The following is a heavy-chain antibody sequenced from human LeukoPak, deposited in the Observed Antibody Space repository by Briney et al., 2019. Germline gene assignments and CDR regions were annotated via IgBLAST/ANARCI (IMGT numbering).Heavy chain of an antibody. CDR1: GYSISSGFY. CDR3: ARVSGRAFDI. J-gene: IGHJ3*02. CDR2: IYHSGCT. V-gene: IGHV4-38-2*01. Sequence: KPSETLSLTCGVSGYSISSGFYWGWIRQPPVKGLEWIGSIYHSGCTYYNPSLKSRVTISVDTSKNQFSLKLSSVTAADTAVYYCARVSGRAFDIWGQGTMVTVSS. D-gene: IGHD3-10*01.